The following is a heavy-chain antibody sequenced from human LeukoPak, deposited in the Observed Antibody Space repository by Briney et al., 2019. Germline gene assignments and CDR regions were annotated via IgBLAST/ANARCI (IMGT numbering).Heavy chain of an antibody. V-gene: IGHV3-23*01. CDR1: GFTFSSYA. J-gene: IGHJ4*02. D-gene: IGHD3-10*01. CDR3: AKKGFGELVIDY. CDR2: ISGSGGST. Sequence: GGSLRLSCAASGFTFSSYAMSWVRQAPGKGLEWVSAISGSGGSTYYADSVKGRFTISRDNSRNTLYLQMNSLRAEDTAVYYCAKKGFGELVIDYWGQGTLVTVSS.